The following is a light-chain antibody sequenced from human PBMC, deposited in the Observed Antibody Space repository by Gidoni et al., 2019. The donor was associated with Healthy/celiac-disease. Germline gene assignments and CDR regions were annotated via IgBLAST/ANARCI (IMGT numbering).Light chain of an antibody. CDR3: NSRDSSGNYVV. CDR2: GKN. J-gene: IGLJ2*01. V-gene: IGLV3-19*01. Sequence: SSDLTQDPAVSVALGQTVRITCQGASLRSYYASWYQQKPGQAPVLVIYGKNNRPAGIPDRCSGSSSGNTAALTITGAQAEDEADYYWNSRDSSGNYVVFGGGTKLTVL. CDR1: SLRSYY.